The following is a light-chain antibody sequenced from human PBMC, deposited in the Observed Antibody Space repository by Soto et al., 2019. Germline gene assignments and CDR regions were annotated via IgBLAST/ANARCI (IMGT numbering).Light chain of an antibody. CDR2: DNN. Sequence: QSVLTQPPSVSGAPGQRVTISCTGSSSNIGAGYDVHWYQQLPGTAPKLLIYDNNNRPSGVPDRFSGSKSATSASLAITGLQAEDEADYYCQSYDVSLSGWVFGGGTQLTVL. CDR3: QSYDVSLSGWV. J-gene: IGLJ3*02. CDR1: SSNIGAGYD. V-gene: IGLV1-40*01.